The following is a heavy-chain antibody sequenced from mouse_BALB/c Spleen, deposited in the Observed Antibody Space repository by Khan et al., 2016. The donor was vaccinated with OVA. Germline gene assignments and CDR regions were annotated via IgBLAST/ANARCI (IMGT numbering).Heavy chain of an antibody. V-gene: IGHV1-20*02. CDR3: TRIYRSDFDY. Sequence: EVQLQESGPELVRPGASVKISCKASGYSFTGYFMNWVMQSHGKSLEWIGRINPHIGETFYNQRFKDKATLTVDESSNTAHMEFRSLASEDSAVYYCTRIYRSDFDYWGQGTTLTVSS. CDR1: GYSFTGYF. J-gene: IGHJ2*01. CDR2: INPHIGET. D-gene: IGHD1-1*01.